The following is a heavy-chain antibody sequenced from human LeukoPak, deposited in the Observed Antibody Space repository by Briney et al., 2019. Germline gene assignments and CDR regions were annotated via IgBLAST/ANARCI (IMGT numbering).Heavy chain of an antibody. CDR2: INPNSGGT. CDR1: GYTFTGYY. Sequence: ASVKVSCKASGYTFTGYYMHWVRQAPGQGLEWMGWINPNSGGTNYAQKFQGRVTMTRDTSIGTAYMELSRLRSDDTAVYYCARDSVVEPDYYYGMDVWGQGTTVTVSS. V-gene: IGHV1-2*02. J-gene: IGHJ6*02. D-gene: IGHD2-2*01. CDR3: ARDSVVEPDYYYGMDV.